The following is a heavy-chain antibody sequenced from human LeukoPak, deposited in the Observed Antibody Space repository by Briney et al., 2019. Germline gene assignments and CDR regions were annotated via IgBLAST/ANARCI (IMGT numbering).Heavy chain of an antibody. J-gene: IGHJ6*02. D-gene: IGHD6-13*01. CDR3: ASSAAGFYGMDV. CDR1: GFTFSSYA. CDR2: ISGSGGST. Sequence: GGSLRLSCAASGFTFSSYAMTWVRQAPGKGLEWVSSISGSGGSTYYADSVKGRFTISRHNSKNTLYLQMNSLRAEDTAVYYCASSAAGFYGMDVWGQGTTVTVSS. V-gene: IGHV3-23*01.